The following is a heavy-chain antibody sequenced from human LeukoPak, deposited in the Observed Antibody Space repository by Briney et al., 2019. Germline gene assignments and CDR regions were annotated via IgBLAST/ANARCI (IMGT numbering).Heavy chain of an antibody. D-gene: IGHD2-2*01. J-gene: IGHJ4*02. Sequence: GGSLRLSCAASGFTFSSYGMHWVRQAPGKGLEWVAVIPYDGSNKYYADSVKGRFTISRDNSKNTLYLQMNSLRAEETAVYYCAKSRGCSSTSCLVDYWGQGTLVTVSS. CDR3: AKSRGCSSTSCLVDY. CDR1: GFTFSSYG. CDR2: IPYDGSNK. V-gene: IGHV3-30*18.